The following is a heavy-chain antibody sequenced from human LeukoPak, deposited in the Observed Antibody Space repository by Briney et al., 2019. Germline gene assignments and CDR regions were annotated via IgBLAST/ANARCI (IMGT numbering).Heavy chain of an antibody. CDR2: IRSSSRTI. D-gene: IGHD3-10*01. J-gene: IGHJ4*02. CDR3: ARDGSGRVPEMSAPDY. Sequence: PGGSLTLSCAASGFTFSSYSMNWVRRAPGKGLEWVSYIRSSSRTIYYADSVKGRFTISRDNAKHSLYLQMNSLRAEDTAVYYCARDGSGRVPEMSAPDYWGQGTLVTVSS. CDR1: GFTFSSYS. V-gene: IGHV3-48*01.